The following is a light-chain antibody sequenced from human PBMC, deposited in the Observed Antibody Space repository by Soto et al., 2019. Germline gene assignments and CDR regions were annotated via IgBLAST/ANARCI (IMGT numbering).Light chain of an antibody. CDR1: SNDIGGYDY. J-gene: IGLJ1*01. CDR2: DVS. V-gene: IGLV2-14*03. CDR3: NSYTTTSPLYV. Sequence: QSVLAQPASVSGSPGQSITISCTGTSNDIGGYDYVSWYQHHPGIAPKLIIYDVSDRPSGVSNRFSGSKSGNTASLTISGLQAEDEAEYYCNSYTTTSPLYVFGSVTKVTAL.